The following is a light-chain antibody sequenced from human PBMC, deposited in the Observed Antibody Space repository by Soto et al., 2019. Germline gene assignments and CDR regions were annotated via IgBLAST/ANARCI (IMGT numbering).Light chain of an antibody. J-gene: IGKJ2*01. CDR1: QSIGIW. CDR3: QHYNNYPVT. Sequence: DIQMTQSPSTLSASVGDRVTITCRASQSIGIWLAWYQQKTGKAPKLLIYTASTLGSGVPSRFSGSGSGTEFTPTISSLQPDDFATYYCQHYNNYPVTFGQGTKLEIK. CDR2: TAS. V-gene: IGKV1-5*03.